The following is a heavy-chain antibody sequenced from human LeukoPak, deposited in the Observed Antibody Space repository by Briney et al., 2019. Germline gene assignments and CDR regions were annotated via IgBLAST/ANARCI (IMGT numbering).Heavy chain of an antibody. CDR1: GYTFTGYY. CDR3: ASLYRDVTTKAFDY. J-gene: IGHJ4*02. CDR2: INPKSGGT. Sequence: GASVKVSCKASGYTFTGYYMHWVRQAPGQGLEWMGWINPKSGGTNYKQKFEGRVTMTRDTSISTAYMELSRLRSDDTAVYYCASLYRDVTTKAFDYWGQGTLVTVS. D-gene: IGHD4-17*01. V-gene: IGHV1-2*02.